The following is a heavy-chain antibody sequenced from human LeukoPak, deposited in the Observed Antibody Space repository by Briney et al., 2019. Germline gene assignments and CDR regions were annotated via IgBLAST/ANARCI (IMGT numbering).Heavy chain of an antibody. CDR1: GGSISSNTYY. CDR2: ISGSGGST. Sequence: ETLSLTCTVSGGSISSNTYYWGWIRQPPGKGLEWVSAISGSGGSTYYADSVKGRFTISRDNSKNTLYLQMNSLRAEDTAVYYCAKDIVAVLDVWGKGTTVTVSS. CDR3: AKDIVAVLDV. J-gene: IGHJ6*04. D-gene: IGHD5-12*01. V-gene: IGHV3-23*01.